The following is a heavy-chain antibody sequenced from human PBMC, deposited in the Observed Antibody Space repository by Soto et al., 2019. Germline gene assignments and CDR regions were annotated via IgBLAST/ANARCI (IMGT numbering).Heavy chain of an antibody. CDR2: LSAGGDTT. V-gene: IGHV3-23*01. J-gene: IGHJ3*02. CDR1: GFTFSTYA. Sequence: GGSLRLSCAASGFTFSTYAMSWVRQAPGKGLEWVSALSAGGDTTYYADSVKGRFIISRDNSIDTLYLQMNSLTTEDTAIYYCAHPRGYGDCDAYDIWGLGAMVTVSS. D-gene: IGHD4-17*01. CDR3: AHPRGYGDCDAYDI.